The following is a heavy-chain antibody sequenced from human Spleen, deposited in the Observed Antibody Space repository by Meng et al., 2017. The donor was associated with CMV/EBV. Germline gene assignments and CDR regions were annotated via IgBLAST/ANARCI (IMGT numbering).Heavy chain of an antibody. J-gene: IGHJ5*02. CDR2: IYYSGST. CDR3: ARSVKGDSSSRFDP. CDR1: GGSISSSSYY. Sequence: SKTLSLACTVSGGSISSSSYYWGWIRQPPGKGLEWIGSIYYSGSTYYNPSLQSRVTISVDTSKNQFSLKLSSVTAADTAGYYCARSVKGDSSSRFDPWGQGTLVTVSS. D-gene: IGHD6-13*01. V-gene: IGHV4-39*01.